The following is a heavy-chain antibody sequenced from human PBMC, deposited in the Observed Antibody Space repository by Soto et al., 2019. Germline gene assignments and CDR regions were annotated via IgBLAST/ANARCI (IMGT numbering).Heavy chain of an antibody. D-gene: IGHD3-10*01. V-gene: IGHV3-48*01. CDR2: ITYDGSSK. CDR1: GFTFSSFT. CDR3: ARGEQEVDF. Sequence: GGALRVSCAASGFTFSSFTMNWVRQAPGKGLEWVSDITYDGSSKSYAASVKGRFTISRDNAKRSLYLQMDSLRAEDTAVYFCARGEQEVDFWGQGTPVTVSS. J-gene: IGHJ4*02.